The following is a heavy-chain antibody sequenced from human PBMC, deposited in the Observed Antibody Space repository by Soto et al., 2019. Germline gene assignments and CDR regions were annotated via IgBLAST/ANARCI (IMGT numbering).Heavy chain of an antibody. CDR3: TSEKGWRQSPLDS. V-gene: IGHV3-15*01. D-gene: IGHD4-4*01. CDR1: VFIFRNAW. Sequence: LVESGGGLVKPGGSIRLSCAASVFIFRNAWMSWVRQAPGKGLEWVGRIKSKSSGGTTDYAAPVEGRVAITRDDSKSILYLQMTSLTIEDTAVYFCTSEKGWRQSPLDSWGQGALVTVSS. CDR2: IKSKSSGGTT. J-gene: IGHJ5*01.